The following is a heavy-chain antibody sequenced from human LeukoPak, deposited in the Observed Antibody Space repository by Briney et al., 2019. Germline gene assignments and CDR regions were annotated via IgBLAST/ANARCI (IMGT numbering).Heavy chain of an antibody. V-gene: IGHV4-59*08. CDR3: ARHGQEDSSGYYYHYFDY. J-gene: IGHJ4*02. CDR1: GGSISSYY. Sequence: SEALSLTCTVSGGSISSYYWSWIRQPPGKGLEWIGYIYYSGSTNYNPSLKSRVTISVDTSKNQFSLKLSSVTAADTAVYYCARHGQEDSSGYYYHYFDYWGQGTLVTVSS. CDR2: IYYSGST. D-gene: IGHD3-22*01.